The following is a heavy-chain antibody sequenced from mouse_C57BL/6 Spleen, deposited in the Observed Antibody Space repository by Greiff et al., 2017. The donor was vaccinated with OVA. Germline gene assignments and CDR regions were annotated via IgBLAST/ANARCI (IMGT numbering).Heavy chain of an antibody. CDR3: ARYDYERLYCDY. D-gene: IGHD2-4*01. J-gene: IGHJ2*01. CDR2: ISDGGSYT. V-gene: IGHV5-4*03. Sequence: EVKLVESGGGLVKPGGSLKLSCAASGFTFSSYAMSWVRQTPEKRLEWVATISDGGSYTYYPDNVKGRFTISRDNAKNNLYLQMSHLKSEDTAMYYCARYDYERLYCDYWGQGTNLTVSS. CDR1: GFTFSSYA.